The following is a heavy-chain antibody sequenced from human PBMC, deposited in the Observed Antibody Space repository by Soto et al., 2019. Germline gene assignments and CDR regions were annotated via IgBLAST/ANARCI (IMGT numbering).Heavy chain of an antibody. CDR1: GYTFTSYG. CDR3: ARVNTMVRGVMNWFDP. V-gene: IGHV1-18*01. Sequence: ASVKVSCKASGYTFTSYGISWVRQAPGQGLEGKKWISAYNGNTNYAQKLQGRVTMTTDTSTSTAYMELRSLRSDDTAVYYCARVNTMVRGVMNWFDPWGQGTLVTVSS. J-gene: IGHJ5*02. CDR2: ISAYNGNT. D-gene: IGHD3-10*01.